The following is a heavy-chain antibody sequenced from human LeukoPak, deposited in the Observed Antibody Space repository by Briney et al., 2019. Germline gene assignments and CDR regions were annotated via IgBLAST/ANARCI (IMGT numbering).Heavy chain of an antibody. CDR2: IYTSGST. J-gene: IGHJ6*03. CDR3: ARDAGAIYYYYYYMDV. Sequence: PSETLSLTCTVSGGSISSYYWSWIRQPAGKGLEWIGRIYTSGSTNYNPSLKSRVTMSVDTSKNQSSLKLSSVTAADTAVYYCARDAGAIYYYYYYMDVWGKGTTVAVSS. V-gene: IGHV4-4*07. CDR1: GGSISSYY.